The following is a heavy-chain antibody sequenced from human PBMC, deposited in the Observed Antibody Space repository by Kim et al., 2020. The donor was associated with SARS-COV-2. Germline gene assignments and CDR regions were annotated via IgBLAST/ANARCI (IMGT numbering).Heavy chain of an antibody. CDR2: ISGSGGST. CDR3: ANLPFGRYYYYYGMDV. V-gene: IGHV3-23*01. Sequence: GGSLRLSCAASGFTFSSYAMSWVRQAPGKGLEWVSAISGSGGSTYYADSVKGRFTISRDNSKNTLYLQMNSLRAEDTAVYYCANLPFGRYYYYYGMDVWGQGTTVTVSS. J-gene: IGHJ6*02. D-gene: IGHD3-10*01. CDR1: GFTFSSYA.